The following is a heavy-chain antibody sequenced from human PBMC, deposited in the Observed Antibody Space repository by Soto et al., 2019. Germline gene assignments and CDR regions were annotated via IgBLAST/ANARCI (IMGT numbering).Heavy chain of an antibody. Sequence: ASVKLSCKASGYTFTGYYMHWVRQAPGQGLEWMGWINPNSGGTNYAQKFQGWVTMTRDTSISTAYMELSRLRSDDTAVYYCARSGGRDYTSPRHYMDVWGKGTTVTVSS. CDR1: GYTFTGYY. V-gene: IGHV1-2*04. D-gene: IGHD4-4*01. CDR2: INPNSGGT. CDR3: ARSGGRDYTSPRHYMDV. J-gene: IGHJ6*03.